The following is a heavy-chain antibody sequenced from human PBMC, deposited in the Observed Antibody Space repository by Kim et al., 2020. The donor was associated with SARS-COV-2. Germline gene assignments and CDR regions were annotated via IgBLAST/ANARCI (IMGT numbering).Heavy chain of an antibody. J-gene: IGHJ4*02. CDR3: THYSSSWYGPFDY. Sequence: GGSLRLSCAASGFTFSNAWMSWVRQAPGKGLEWVGRIKSKTDGGTTDYAAPVKGRFTISRDDSKNTLYLQMNSLKTEDTAVYYCTHYSSSWYGPFDYWGQGTLVTGSS. CDR1: GFTFSNAW. V-gene: IGHV3-15*01. CDR2: IKSKTDGGTT. D-gene: IGHD6-13*01.